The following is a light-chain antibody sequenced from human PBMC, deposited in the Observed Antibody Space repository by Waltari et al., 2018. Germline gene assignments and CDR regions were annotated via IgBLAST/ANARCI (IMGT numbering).Light chain of an antibody. V-gene: IGKV4-1*01. CDR2: WAS. CDR3: QQYYGIPYT. Sequence: DIVMTQSPDSLAVSLGERATLNRRSSQNILNSSKNKNYLSWYQHKPGQPPKLLIYWASTRESGVPDRFSGSGSGTDFTLTISSLQAEDVAVYYCQQYYGIPYTFGQGTKLEIK. J-gene: IGKJ2*01. CDR1: QNILNSSKNKNY.